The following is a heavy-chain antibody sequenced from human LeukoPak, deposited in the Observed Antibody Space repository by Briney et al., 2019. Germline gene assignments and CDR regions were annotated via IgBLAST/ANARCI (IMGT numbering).Heavy chain of an antibody. J-gene: IGHJ3*02. CDR1: GGSISSYY. D-gene: IGHD4-17*01. CDR2: IYYSGST. V-gene: IGHV4-59*08. CDR3: ATYDYGGAFDI. Sequence: PSETLSLTCTVPGGSISSYYWSWIRQPPGKGLEWIGYIYYSGSTNYNPSLKSRVTISVDTSKNQFSLKLSSVTAADTAVYYCATYDYGGAFDIWGQGTMVTVSS.